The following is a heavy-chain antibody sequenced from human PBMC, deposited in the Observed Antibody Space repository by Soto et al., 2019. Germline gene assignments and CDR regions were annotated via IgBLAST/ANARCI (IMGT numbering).Heavy chain of an antibody. Sequence: TGGVSSGAIRSSKGWGGSRKHPGKGLEWFAIIYYSGSTYYNPSLKSRVTISVDTSKNQFSLKLSSVTAADTAVYYCARHYRGYGDSPNYYYYYYMDVWGKGTTVTVSS. J-gene: IGHJ6*03. CDR1: SGAIRSSKG. CDR2: IYYSGST. V-gene: IGHV4-39*01. D-gene: IGHD4-17*01. CDR3: ARHYRGYGDSPNYYYYYYMDV.